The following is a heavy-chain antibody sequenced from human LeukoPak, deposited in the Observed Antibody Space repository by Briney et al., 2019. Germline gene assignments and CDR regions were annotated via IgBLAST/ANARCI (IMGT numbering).Heavy chain of an antibody. D-gene: IGHD2-2*01. CDR2: IYTSGST. CDR3: VSVVVPAASHPWAPFDY. Sequence: PSQTLSLTCTVSGGSISSGSYYWSWIRQPAGKGLEWIGRIYTSGSTNYNPSLKSRVTISVDTSKNQFSLKLSSVTAADTAVYYCVSVVVPAASHPWAPFDYWGQGTLVTVSS. V-gene: IGHV4-61*02. CDR1: GGSISSGSYY. J-gene: IGHJ4*02.